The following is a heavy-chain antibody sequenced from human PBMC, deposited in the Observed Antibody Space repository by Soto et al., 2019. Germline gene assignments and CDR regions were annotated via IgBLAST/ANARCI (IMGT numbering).Heavy chain of an antibody. D-gene: IGHD2-21*01. Sequence: SVKVSCKASVGTFSSYAISWVRQAPGQGLEWMGGIIPIFGTANYAQKFQGRVTITADESTSTAYMELSSLRSEDTAVYYCARGVVVVSRNYYGMDVWGQGTTVTVSS. CDR3: ARGVVVVSRNYYGMDV. J-gene: IGHJ6*02. V-gene: IGHV1-69*13. CDR1: VGTFSSYA. CDR2: IIPIFGTA.